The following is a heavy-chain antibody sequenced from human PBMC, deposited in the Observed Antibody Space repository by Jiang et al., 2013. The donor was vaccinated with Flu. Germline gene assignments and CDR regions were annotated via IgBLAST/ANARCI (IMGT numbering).Heavy chain of an antibody. D-gene: IGHD2-8*02. CDR3: AKRVEPYCTGGVCSSGMDV. Sequence: VQLLESGGGLVQPGGSLRLSCAASGFTFSSYAMSWVRQAPGKGLEWVSAISGSGGSTYYADSVKGRFTISRDNSKNTLYLQMNSLRAEDTAVYYCAKRVEPYCTGGVCSSGMDVWGQGTTVTVSS. CDR2: ISGSGGST. CDR1: GFTFSSYA. V-gene: IGHV3-23*01. J-gene: IGHJ6*02.